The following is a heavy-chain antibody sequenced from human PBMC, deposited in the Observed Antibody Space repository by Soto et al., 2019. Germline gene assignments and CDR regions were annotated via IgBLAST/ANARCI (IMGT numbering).Heavy chain of an antibody. V-gene: IGHV1-58*01. CDR2: IAVGSGNT. J-gene: IGHJ4*03. D-gene: IGHD2-21*02. Sequence: SVKVSCSASGFTFFTSAVQWVRQARGQGLELIGWIAVGSGNTNYARKFQERVTITRXXXXXXAXMXLSSLRSEDTALYYCAADPYCGGDCYFDYWG. CDR3: AADPYCGGDCYFDY. CDR1: GFTFFTSA.